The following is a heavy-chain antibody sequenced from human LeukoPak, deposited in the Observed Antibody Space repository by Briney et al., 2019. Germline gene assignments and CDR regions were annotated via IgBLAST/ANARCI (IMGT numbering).Heavy chain of an antibody. V-gene: IGHV4-4*07. D-gene: IGHD3-3*01. CDR3: ARGPLINYDFWSGSEYFQH. Sequence: SETLSLTCTVSGGSISSYYWSWIRQPAGKGLEWIGRIYTSGSTNYNPSLKSRVTMSVATSKNQFSLKLSSVTAADTAVYYCARGPLINYDFWSGSEYFQHWGQGTLVTVSS. CDR2: IYTSGST. J-gene: IGHJ1*01. CDR1: GGSISSYY.